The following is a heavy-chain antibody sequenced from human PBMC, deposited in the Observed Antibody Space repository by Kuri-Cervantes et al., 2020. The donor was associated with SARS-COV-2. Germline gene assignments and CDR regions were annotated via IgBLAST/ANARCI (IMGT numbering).Heavy chain of an antibody. CDR3: ARVFYEWFLIVGPPQFDP. J-gene: IGHJ5*01. CDR1: GFTFSSYA. CDR2: ISYVGSNK. Sequence: GGSRRPSCAASGFTFSSYAMHWVRQAPGKGLEWVAVISYVGSNKYYADSVKGRFTISRDNSKNTLYLQMNSLRAEDTAVCYCARVFYEWFLIVGPPQFDPWGQGTLVTGYS. V-gene: IGHV3-30*04. D-gene: IGHD3-3*01.